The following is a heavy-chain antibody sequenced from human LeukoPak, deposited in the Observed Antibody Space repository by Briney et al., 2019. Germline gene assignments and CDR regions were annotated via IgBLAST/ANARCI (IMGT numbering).Heavy chain of an antibody. V-gene: IGHV3-53*01. CDR1: GFTVGSSY. CDR2: IYSGGST. J-gene: IGHJ4*02. Sequence: GGSLRLSCAASGFTVGSSYMGWVREAPGKGLEWVSVIYSGGSTYYADSMKGRFTLSRDNSKNTLYLQMNSLRAEDTAVYYCARLSGSYYEADYWGQGTLVTVSS. D-gene: IGHD1-26*01. CDR3: ARLSGSYYEADY.